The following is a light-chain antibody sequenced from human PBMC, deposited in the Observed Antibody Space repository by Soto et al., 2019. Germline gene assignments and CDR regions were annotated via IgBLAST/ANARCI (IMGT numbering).Light chain of an antibody. Sequence: DIQLIQSPATLSASVGERITITCRASEKILKFLACYQQRSGSAPNLLIYAASDLVSGVPSRFSGSGSGKEFTITIDNLQPDVFSSSYWHHNNTLSITFGGGTKVDVK. CDR3: HHNNTLSIT. CDR2: AAS. J-gene: IGKJ4*02. V-gene: IGKV1-5*01. CDR1: EKILKF.